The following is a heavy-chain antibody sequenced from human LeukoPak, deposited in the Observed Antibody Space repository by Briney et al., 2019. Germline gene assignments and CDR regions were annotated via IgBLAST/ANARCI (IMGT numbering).Heavy chain of an antibody. CDR1: GGSISSSSYY. CDR3: ATSEIPGVVPAAIVGAFDI. Sequence: SETLSLTCTVSGGSISSSSYYWGWIRQPPGKGLEWIGSIYYSGSTYYNPSLKSRVTISVDTSKNQFSLKLSSVTAADTAVYYCATSEIPGVVPAAIVGAFDIWGQGTMVTVSS. CDR2: IYYSGST. V-gene: IGHV4-39*07. D-gene: IGHD2-2*01. J-gene: IGHJ3*02.